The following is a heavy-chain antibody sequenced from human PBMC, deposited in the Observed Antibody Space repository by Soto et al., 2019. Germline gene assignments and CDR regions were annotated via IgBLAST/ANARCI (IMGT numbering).Heavy chain of an antibody. D-gene: IGHD2-8*02. Sequence: QVQLQQWGAGLLKPSETLSLTCAVYGGSFSGYYWTWIRQPPGTGLEWIGEINHSGSTNYNPSLKSRVTISVDTSKNQFSLKLTSVTAADPAVYYCARDKITGLFDYWGQGNLVTVSS. CDR1: GGSFSGYY. V-gene: IGHV4-34*01. CDR2: INHSGST. J-gene: IGHJ4*02. CDR3: ARDKITGLFDY.